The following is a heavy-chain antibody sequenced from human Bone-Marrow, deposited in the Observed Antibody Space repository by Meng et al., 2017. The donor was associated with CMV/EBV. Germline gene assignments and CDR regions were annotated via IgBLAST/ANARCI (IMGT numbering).Heavy chain of an antibody. Sequence: GSLRLSCTVSGGSISSYYWSWIRQPPGKGLEWIGYIYYSGSTNYNPSLKSRVTISVDTSKNQFSLKLSSVTAADTAVYYCAREAAHAVGFDYWGQGTLVTGSS. D-gene: IGHD6-6*01. CDR1: GGSISSYY. CDR2: IYYSGST. V-gene: IGHV4-59*01. CDR3: AREAAHAVGFDY. J-gene: IGHJ4*02.